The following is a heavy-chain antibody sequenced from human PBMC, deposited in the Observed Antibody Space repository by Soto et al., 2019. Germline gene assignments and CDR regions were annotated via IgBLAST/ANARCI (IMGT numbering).Heavy chain of an antibody. Sequence: QVQLQESGPGLVKPSRTLSLTCTVSGVSINSGGYYWTWIRQRPGKGLEWIAYIHYSGSTYYNPSLKSGLNVSLDTSKNVFSLNLNSVTAADTAVYFCARVLDGGYTYAYDNWGQGTLVTVSS. CDR1: GVSINSGGYY. J-gene: IGHJ4*02. CDR3: ARVLDGGYTYAYDN. V-gene: IGHV4-31*03. D-gene: IGHD5-18*01. CDR2: IHYSGST.